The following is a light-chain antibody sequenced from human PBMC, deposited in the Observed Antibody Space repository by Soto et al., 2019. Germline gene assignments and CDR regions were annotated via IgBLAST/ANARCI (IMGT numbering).Light chain of an antibody. Sequence: QSVLTQPPSASGSPGQSVAISCTGTSSDVGGYNYVSWYQQHPGKAPKLMIYEVNKRPSAVPDRCSGSKSGNTASLTASGLQSEDEADYYFISYAGSSNVFGTGTKVTVL. CDR2: EVN. CDR1: SSDVGGYNY. CDR3: ISYAGSSNV. V-gene: IGLV2-8*01. J-gene: IGLJ1*01.